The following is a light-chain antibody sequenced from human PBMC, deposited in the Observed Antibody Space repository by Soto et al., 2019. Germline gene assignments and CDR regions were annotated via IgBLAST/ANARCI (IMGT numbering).Light chain of an antibody. CDR3: QQCGTWPLT. CDR1: QNVYNN. V-gene: IGKV3-15*01. Sequence: EIEMTQSPATLSVSPGEGATLSCKASQNVYNNLAWYQQRPGQPPRLLIYDASTRATGISARFSGSGYGTEFTLTISSLQSEDFAVYFCQQCGTWPLTFGGGTKVEIK. J-gene: IGKJ4*01. CDR2: DAS.